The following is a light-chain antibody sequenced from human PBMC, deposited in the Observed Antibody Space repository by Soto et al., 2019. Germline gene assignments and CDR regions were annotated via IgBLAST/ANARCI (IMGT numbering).Light chain of an antibody. J-gene: IGLJ1*01. V-gene: IGLV2-23*02. CDR2: EVS. Sequence: QSALTQPASVSGSPGQSITISCTGTSSDVGSYNLVSWYQQHPGKAPKLMIYEVSKRPSGVSNRFSGSKSGNTASLTISGLQAEDEADYYCCSYAGSSTFGARFGTGTKV. CDR1: SSDVGSYNL. CDR3: CSYAGSSTFGAR.